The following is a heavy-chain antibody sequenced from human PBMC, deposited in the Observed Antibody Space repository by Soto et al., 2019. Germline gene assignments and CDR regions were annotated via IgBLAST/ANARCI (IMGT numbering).Heavy chain of an antibody. CDR3: AREAGYSFGYRSYNWFDP. J-gene: IGHJ5*02. CDR2: IYYSGST. Sequence: SETLSLTCTVSGGSISSGDYYWSWIRQPPGKGLEWIGYIYYSGSTYYNPSLKSRVTISVDTSKNQFSLKLSSVTAADTAVYYCAREAGYSFGYRSYNWFDPWGQGTLVTVSS. CDR1: GGSISSGDYY. D-gene: IGHD5-18*01. V-gene: IGHV4-30-4*01.